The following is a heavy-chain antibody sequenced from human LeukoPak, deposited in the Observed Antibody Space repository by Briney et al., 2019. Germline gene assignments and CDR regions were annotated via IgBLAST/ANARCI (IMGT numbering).Heavy chain of an antibody. D-gene: IGHD2-2*01. Sequence: SETLSLTCTVSGGSISSSSYYWGWIRQPPGKGLEWIGSIYYSGSTYYNPSLKSRVTITVDTSKNQFSLKLSSVTAADTAVYYCARDRGAAGGLGVPASYFDYWGQGTLVTVSS. CDR1: GGSISSSSYY. J-gene: IGHJ4*02. CDR3: ARDRGAAGGLGVPASYFDY. V-gene: IGHV4-39*07. CDR2: IYYSGST.